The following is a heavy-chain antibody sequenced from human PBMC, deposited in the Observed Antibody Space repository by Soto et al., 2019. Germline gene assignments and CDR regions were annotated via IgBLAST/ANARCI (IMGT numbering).Heavy chain of an antibody. CDR1: GGTFSSYA. J-gene: IGHJ6*02. D-gene: IGHD5-12*01. Sequence: QVQLVQSGAEVKKPGSSVKVSCKASGGTFSSYAISWVRQAPGQGLEWMGGIIPIFGTANYAQKFQGRVTITADESTSTAHMELSSLRSEDTAVYYCARNSGYDLDYYYYGMDVWGQGTTVTVSS. CDR3: ARNSGYDLDYYYYGMDV. CDR2: IIPIFGTA. V-gene: IGHV1-69*12.